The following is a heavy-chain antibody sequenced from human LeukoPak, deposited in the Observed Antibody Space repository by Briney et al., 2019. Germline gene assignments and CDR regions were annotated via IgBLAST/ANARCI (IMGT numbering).Heavy chain of an antibody. CDR1: GFTVSSNY. CDR2: IYSGGST. D-gene: IGHD3-3*01. Sequence: SGGSLRLSCAASGFTVSSNYMSWVRQAPGKGLEWVSVIYSGGSTYYADSAKGRFTISRHNSKNTLYLQMNSLRAEDTAVYYCARARGSTYYDFWSGYIPDGMDAWGQGTTVTVSS. J-gene: IGHJ6*02. V-gene: IGHV3-53*01. CDR3: ARARGSTYYDFWSGYIPDGMDA.